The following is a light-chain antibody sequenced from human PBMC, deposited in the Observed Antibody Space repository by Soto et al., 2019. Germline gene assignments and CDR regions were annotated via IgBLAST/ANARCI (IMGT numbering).Light chain of an antibody. CDR3: RQYNSYSCT. CDR2: KAS. V-gene: IGKV1-5*03. CDR1: QSISSW. J-gene: IGKJ1*01. Sequence: DIQMTQSPSTLSASVGDRVTITCRASQSISSWLAWYQQKPGKAPKLLIYKASSLESGVPSRFSGSGSGTEFTLTISSXQPDDFATYYCRQYNSYSCTFGQGTKVDIK.